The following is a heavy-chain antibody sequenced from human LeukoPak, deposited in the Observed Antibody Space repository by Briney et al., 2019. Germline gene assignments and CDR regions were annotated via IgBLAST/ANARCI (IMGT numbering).Heavy chain of an antibody. Sequence: GGSLRLSCAASGFTFSDYYMSWIRQAPGKGPEWVSYISSSGSTIYYADSVKGRFTISRDNAKNSLYLQMNSLRAEDTAVYYCARFNYDSSVPDAFDIWGQGTMVTVSS. V-gene: IGHV3-11*04. J-gene: IGHJ3*02. CDR1: GFTFSDYY. CDR3: ARFNYDSSVPDAFDI. CDR2: ISSSGSTI. D-gene: IGHD3-22*01.